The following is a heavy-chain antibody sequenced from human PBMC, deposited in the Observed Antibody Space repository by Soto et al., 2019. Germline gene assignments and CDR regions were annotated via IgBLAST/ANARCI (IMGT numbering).Heavy chain of an antibody. J-gene: IGHJ5*02. CDR2: INPNSGGT. CDR3: ARSRVYSSGWFGGYGP. D-gene: IGHD6-19*01. Sequence: ASVKVSCKASGYTFTGYYMHWVRQAPGQGLEWMGWINPNSGGTNYAQKFQGWVTMTRDTSISTAYMELSRLRSDDTAVYYCARSRVYSSGWFGGYGPWGQGTLVTVSS. CDR1: GYTFTGYY. V-gene: IGHV1-2*04.